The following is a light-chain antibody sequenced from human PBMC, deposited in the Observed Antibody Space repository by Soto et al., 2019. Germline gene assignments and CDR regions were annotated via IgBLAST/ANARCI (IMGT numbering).Light chain of an antibody. J-gene: IGKJ4*01. CDR3: QEYNSY. CDR2: RAS. Sequence: DIQMTQSPYTLSASVGERVTITCRASQNIDNWLAGYQQKPGKPPKLLIYRASSLETGVPSRFSGSGSGTEFTLIISNLPPDDSATYYCQEYNSYFGGGTKVEI. CDR1: QNIDNW. V-gene: IGKV1-5*03.